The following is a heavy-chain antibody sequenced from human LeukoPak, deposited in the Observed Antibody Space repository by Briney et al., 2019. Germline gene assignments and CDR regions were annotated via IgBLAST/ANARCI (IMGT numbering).Heavy chain of an antibody. CDR3: GRGAVLGSGSIDY. CDR1: GFTISNYG. CDR2: IKQDGSEK. V-gene: IGHV3-7*01. D-gene: IGHD3-10*01. Sequence: GGSLRLSCAVSGFTISNYGMSWVRQAPGKGLEWVANIKQDGSEKYYVDSVKGRFTISRDNAKNSLYLQMNSLRAEDTAVYYCGRGAVLGSGSIDYWGQGVLVTVSS. J-gene: IGHJ4*02.